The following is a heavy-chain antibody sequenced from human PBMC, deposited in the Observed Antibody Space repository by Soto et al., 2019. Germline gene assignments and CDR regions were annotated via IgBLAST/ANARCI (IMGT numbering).Heavy chain of an antibody. CDR2: IIPIFGTA. Sequence: QVQLVQSGAEVKKPGSSVKVSCKASGGTFSSYAISWVRQAPGQGLEWMGGIIPIFGTANYAQKFQGRVTITADQATSTADIELSSLRCEDTALYCGASPFDSSSWYFDRWGQGTMVTVSS. V-gene: IGHV1-69*01. CDR3: ASPFDSSSWYFDR. J-gene: IGHJ3*01. CDR1: GGTFSSYA. D-gene: IGHD6-13*01.